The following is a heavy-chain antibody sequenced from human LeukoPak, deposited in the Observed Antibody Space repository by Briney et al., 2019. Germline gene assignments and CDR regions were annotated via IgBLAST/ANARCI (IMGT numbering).Heavy chain of an antibody. CDR2: ILPIFGTT. CDR3: ARSDTAMADAFH. CDR1: GGTFKNYA. J-gene: IGHJ4*02. D-gene: IGHD5-18*01. Sequence: ASVKVSCKASGGTFKNYAISWVRQAPGQGLEWMGGILPIFGTTNYAQKFQARVTITADESTSTVYMELSSLRSEDTAVYYCARSDTAMADAFHWGQGTLVTVSS. V-gene: IGHV1-69*13.